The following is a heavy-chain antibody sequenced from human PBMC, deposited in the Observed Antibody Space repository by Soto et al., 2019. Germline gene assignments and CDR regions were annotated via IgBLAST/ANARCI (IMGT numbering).Heavy chain of an antibody. V-gene: IGHV4-39*01. CDR1: GGSISSSSYY. Sequence: SETLSLTCTVSGGSISSSSYYWGWIRQPPGKGLEWIGSIYHSGSTYYNPSLKSRVTISVDTSKNQFSLKLSSVTAADTAVYYCASRYSSGWYGWFDPWGQGTLVTVSS. CDR2: IYHSGST. D-gene: IGHD6-19*01. CDR3: ASRYSSGWYGWFDP. J-gene: IGHJ5*02.